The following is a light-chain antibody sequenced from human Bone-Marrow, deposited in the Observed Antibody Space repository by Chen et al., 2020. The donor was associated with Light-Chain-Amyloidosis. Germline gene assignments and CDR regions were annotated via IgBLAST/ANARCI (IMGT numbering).Light chain of an antibody. Sequence: QSPLTQPASVSGSPGQSITISCTGTSSDVGGYNYVSWYQQPPGTAPKLVIFDVSYRPSGISHRFSGSKSGNTASLTISGLQDEEEADYYCSSCTRSSTWLFGGGTRLTVL. V-gene: IGLV2-14*03. CDR3: SSCTRSSTWL. J-gene: IGLJ3*02. CDR1: SSDVGGYNY. CDR2: DVS.